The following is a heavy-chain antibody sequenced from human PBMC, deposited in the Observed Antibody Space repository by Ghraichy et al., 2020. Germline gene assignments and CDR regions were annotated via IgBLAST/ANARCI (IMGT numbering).Heavy chain of an antibody. D-gene: IGHD3-9*01. CDR2: IYSGGST. CDR1: GFTVSSNY. V-gene: IGHV3-53*01. CDR3: ARDWRNYDILTGYYGGWFDP. Sequence: LSLTCAASGFTVSSNYMSWVRQAPGKGLEWVSVIYSGGSTYYADSVKGRFTISRDNSKNTLYLQMNSLRAEDTAVYYCARDWRNYDILTGYYGGWFDPWGQGTLVTVSS. J-gene: IGHJ5*02.